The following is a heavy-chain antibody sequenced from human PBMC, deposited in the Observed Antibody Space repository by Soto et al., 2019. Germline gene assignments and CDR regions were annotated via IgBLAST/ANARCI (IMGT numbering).Heavy chain of an antibody. V-gene: IGHV4-31*03. CDR3: ARVRAGYYYDSSGYEFDY. CDR2: IYYSGST. Sequence: PSETLSLTCTVSGGSISSGGYYWSWIRQHPGKGLEWIGYIYYSGSTYYKQSLKNRVTISVDTSKNQFSLKLSSVTAADTAVFYCARVRAGYYYDSSGYEFDYWGQGTLVTVSS. J-gene: IGHJ4*02. CDR1: GGSISSGGYY. D-gene: IGHD3-22*01.